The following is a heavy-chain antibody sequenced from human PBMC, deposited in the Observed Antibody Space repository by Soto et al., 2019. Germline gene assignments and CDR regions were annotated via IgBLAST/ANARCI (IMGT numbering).Heavy chain of an antibody. Sequence: ASVKVSCKASGYTFTGYYMHWVRQAPGQGLEWMGWINPNSGGTNYAQKFQGRVTMTRDTSISTAYMELSRLRSDDTAVYYCARDQVRYSGYVGGWFDPWGQGTLVTVSS. CDR2: INPNSGGT. CDR1: GYTFTGYY. CDR3: ARDQVRYSGYVGGWFDP. J-gene: IGHJ5*02. D-gene: IGHD5-12*01. V-gene: IGHV1-2*02.